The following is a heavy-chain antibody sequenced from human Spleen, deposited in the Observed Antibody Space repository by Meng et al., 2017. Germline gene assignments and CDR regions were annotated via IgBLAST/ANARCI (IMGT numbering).Heavy chain of an antibody. V-gene: IGHV3-48*03. J-gene: IGHJ4*02. D-gene: IGHD6-6*01. Sequence: GESLKISCAASGFTFSSYEMNWVRQAPGKGLEWISYISSSGSSIYDADSVKGRFTISRDNAMNSLYLQMNSLRAEDTALYYCAMGWGSSRAFDFWGQGTLVTVSS. CDR1: GFTFSSYE. CDR2: ISSSGSSI. CDR3: AMGWGSSRAFDF.